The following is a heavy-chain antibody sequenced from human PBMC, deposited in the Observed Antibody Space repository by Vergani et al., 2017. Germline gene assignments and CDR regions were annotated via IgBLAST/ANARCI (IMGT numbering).Heavy chain of an antibody. J-gene: IGHJ4*02. CDR3: ARHTTYTDS. CDR2: IYPADSDT. D-gene: IGHD1-1*01. CDR1: EYSFGNYW. V-gene: IGHV5-51*01. Sequence: EVQLVQSAPEMRQPGEPLKISCKGSEYSFGNYWIGWVRQMPGKGLEWMGIIYPADSDTRYSPSFQGQVTISADKSISTAFLQWDSLKASDTALYYCARHTTYTDSWGQGTLVTVSS.